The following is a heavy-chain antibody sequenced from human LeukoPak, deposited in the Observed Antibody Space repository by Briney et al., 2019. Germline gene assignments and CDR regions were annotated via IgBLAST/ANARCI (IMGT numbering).Heavy chain of an antibody. V-gene: IGHV4-59*08. D-gene: IGHD6-19*01. CDR2: IYYSGST. CDR3: ARQGPVAGHFDY. CDR1: GGSISIYY. J-gene: IGHJ4*02. Sequence: SETLSLTCTVSGGSISIYYWSWIRQPPGKGLEWIGYIYYSGSTNYNPSLKSRVTISVDTSKNQFSLKLSSVTAADTAVYYCARQGPVAGHFDYWGQGTLVTVSS.